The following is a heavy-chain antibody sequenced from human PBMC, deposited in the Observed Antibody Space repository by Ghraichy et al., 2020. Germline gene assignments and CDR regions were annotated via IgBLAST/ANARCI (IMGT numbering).Heavy chain of an antibody. V-gene: IGHV4-39*01. CDR1: GGSISSNNYY. J-gene: IGHJ4*02. D-gene: IGHD5-18*01. Sequence: SETLSLTCTVSGGSISSNNYYWGWIRQPPGKGLEWIGSISFSGSTYYNPSLKSRVTISVDTSKNQFSLNLSSVTAADAAVYYCERLNGYGHDVYYFDFWGQGTLVTVSS. CDR2: ISFSGST. CDR3: ERLNGYGHDVYYFDF.